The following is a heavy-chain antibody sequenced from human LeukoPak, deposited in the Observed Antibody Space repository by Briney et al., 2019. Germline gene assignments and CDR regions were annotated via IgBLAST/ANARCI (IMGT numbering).Heavy chain of an antibody. D-gene: IGHD4-17*01. J-gene: IGHJ5*02. CDR1: GYTFTSYG. V-gene: IGHV1-18*01. Sequence: GASVKVSCKASGYTFTSYGISWVRQAPGQGLEWMGWISAYNGNTNYAQKLQGRVTMTTDTSTSTAYMELRSLRSDDTAVYYCARDSSGDYVSPRAGWFDPWGQGTLVTVSS. CDR3: ARDSSGDYVSPRAGWFDP. CDR2: ISAYNGNT.